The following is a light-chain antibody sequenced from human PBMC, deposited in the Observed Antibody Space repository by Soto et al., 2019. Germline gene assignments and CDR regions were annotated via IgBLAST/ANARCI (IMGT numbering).Light chain of an antibody. Sequence: EIVMTQSPAILSVSPGDRATLSCRASQSVSSSLAWYQQIPGQAPRLLIYDASTRATGIPARFGGSGSGTEFTLTISSLQSEDFAVYYCQQYNNWPPLTFGGGTKV. J-gene: IGKJ4*01. CDR2: DAS. V-gene: IGKV3-15*01. CDR1: QSVSSS. CDR3: QQYNNWPPLT.